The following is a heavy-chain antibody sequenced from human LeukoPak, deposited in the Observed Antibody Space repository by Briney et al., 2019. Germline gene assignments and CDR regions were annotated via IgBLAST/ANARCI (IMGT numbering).Heavy chain of an antibody. D-gene: IGHD4-17*01. V-gene: IGHV3-30*02. CDR1: GFTFSSYG. J-gene: IGHJ4*02. CDR3: AKDLNYGDLLDY. CDR2: IHYDGSYK. Sequence: GGSLRLSCAASGFTFSSYGMHWVRQATGKGLEWVAFIHYDGSYKYYADSVKGRFTISRDNSKNTLYLQMISLRAEDTAVYYCAKDLNYGDLLDYWGQGTLVTVSS.